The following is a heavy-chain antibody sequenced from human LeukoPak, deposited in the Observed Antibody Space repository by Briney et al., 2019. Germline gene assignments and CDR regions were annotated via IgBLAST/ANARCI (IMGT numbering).Heavy chain of an antibody. CDR1: GGSISSYY. CDR3: ARGGWFGEFGYYFDY. V-gene: IGHV4-38-2*02. D-gene: IGHD3-10*01. J-gene: IGHJ4*02. CDR2: IYHSGST. Sequence: SETLSLTCTVSGGSISSYYWSWIRQPPGKGLEWIGSIYHSGSTYYNPSLKSRVTISVDTSKNQFSLKLSSVTAADTAVYYCARGGWFGEFGYYFDYWGQGTLVTVSS.